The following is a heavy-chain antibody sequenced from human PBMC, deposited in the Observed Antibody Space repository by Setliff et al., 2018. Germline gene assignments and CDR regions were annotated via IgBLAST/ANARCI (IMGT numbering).Heavy chain of an antibody. D-gene: IGHD4-17*01. J-gene: IGHJ3*02. CDR1: GYTFTSYG. V-gene: IGHV1-18*01. Sequence: ASVKVSCKASGYTFTSYGISWVRQALGQGLEWMGWISAYNGNTNYAQKLQGRVTMTTDTSTSTAYMELRSLRSDDTAVYYCARGGYRAEYGDYGDAFDIWGQGTTVTVSS. CDR3: ARGGYRAEYGDYGDAFDI. CDR2: ISAYNGNT.